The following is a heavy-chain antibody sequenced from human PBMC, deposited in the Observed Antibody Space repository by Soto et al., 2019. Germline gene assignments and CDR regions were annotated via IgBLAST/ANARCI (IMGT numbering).Heavy chain of an antibody. CDR2: ISGSGGSP. CDR3: AKAENVLLWFGELSY. J-gene: IGHJ4*02. D-gene: IGHD3-10*01. CDR1: GFTFSSYA. V-gene: IGHV3-23*01. Sequence: EVQLLESGGGLVQPGGSLRLSCAASGFTFSSYAMSWVRQAPGKGLEWVSAISGSGGSPYYADSVKGRFTISRDNSKNTLYLQMNSLRAEDTAVYYCAKAENVLLWFGELSYWGQGTLVTVSS.